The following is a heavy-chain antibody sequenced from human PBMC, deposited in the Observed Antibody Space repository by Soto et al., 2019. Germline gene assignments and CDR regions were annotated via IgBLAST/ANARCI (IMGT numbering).Heavy chain of an antibody. Sequence: PSETLSLTGTVSGGSISSGDYYWSWIRQPPGKGLEWIGYIYYSGSTYYNPSLKSRVTISVDTSKNQFSLKLSSVTAADTAVYYCARDGAGYYYDSRGPYHGLDVGGQGTTVTVSS. V-gene: IGHV4-30-4*01. D-gene: IGHD3-22*01. CDR3: ARDGAGYYYDSRGPYHGLDV. J-gene: IGHJ6*02. CDR2: IYYSGST. CDR1: GGSISSGDYY.